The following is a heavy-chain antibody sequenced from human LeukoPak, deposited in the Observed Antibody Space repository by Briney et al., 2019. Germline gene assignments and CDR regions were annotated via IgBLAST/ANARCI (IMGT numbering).Heavy chain of an antibody. CDR2: INPSGGST. D-gene: IGHD3-22*01. CDR1: GYTFTSYY. V-gene: IGHV1-46*01. J-gene: IGHJ4*02. Sequence: ASVKVSCKASGYTFTSYYMHWVRQAPGQGLEWMGTINPSGGSTSYAQKFQGRVTMTRDMSTSTVYMELSSLRSEDTAVYYCARDRGDYYDSSGYYLDYWGQGTLVTVSS. CDR3: ARDRGDYYDSSGYYLDY.